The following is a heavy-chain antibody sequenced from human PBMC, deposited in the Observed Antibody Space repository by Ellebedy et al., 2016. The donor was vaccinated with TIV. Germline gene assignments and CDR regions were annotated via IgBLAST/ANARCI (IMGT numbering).Heavy chain of an antibody. CDR1: GDSMSRSSYC. CDR3: ARWFGELLYVRWFDP. Sequence: SETLSLTCTVSGDSMSRSSYCWAWIRQPPGKGLEWIGSIYYSGSTNYNPSLKSRVTISVDTSKNQFSLKLTSVTAADTAEYYCARWFGELLYVRWFDPWGQGTLVTVSS. CDR2: IYYSGST. J-gene: IGHJ5*02. D-gene: IGHD3-10*01. V-gene: IGHV4-39*01.